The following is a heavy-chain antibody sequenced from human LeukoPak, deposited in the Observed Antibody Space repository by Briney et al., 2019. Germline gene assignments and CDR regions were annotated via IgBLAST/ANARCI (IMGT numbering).Heavy chain of an antibody. CDR3: HYYDFPPMAYFDY. D-gene: IGHD3-22*01. V-gene: IGHV1-69*04. Sequence: ASVKVSCKASGGTFSSYAISWVRQAPGQGLECMGRIIPILGIANYAQKFQGRVTITADKSTSTAYMELSSLRSEDTAVYYCHYYDFPPMAYFDYWGQGTLVTVSS. CDR2: IIPILGIA. J-gene: IGHJ4*02. CDR1: GGTFSSYA.